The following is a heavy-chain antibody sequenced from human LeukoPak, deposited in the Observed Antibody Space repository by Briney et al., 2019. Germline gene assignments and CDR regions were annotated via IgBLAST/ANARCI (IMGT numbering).Heavy chain of an antibody. CDR1: GFTFSNYG. J-gene: IGHJ4*02. Sequence: PGGSLRLSCAASGFTFSNYGMLWVRQAPGQGPEWVALIRYDGSNKYYADSVKGRFTISRDNSKNTLYLQMNSLRVEDTAMYYCAKAGTQQWLLFVGVYWGQGALVTVSS. CDR2: IRYDGSNK. CDR3: AKAGTQQWLLFVGVY. D-gene: IGHD6-19*01. V-gene: IGHV3-30*02.